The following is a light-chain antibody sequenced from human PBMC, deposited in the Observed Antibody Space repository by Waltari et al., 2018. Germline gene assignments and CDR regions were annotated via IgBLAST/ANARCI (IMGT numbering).Light chain of an antibody. CDR2: GAS. Sequence: DIVMTQSPDSLPVSLGERATINCKSSQNLLSSSNNINYLAWFQQKPGQPPKARFYGASTRESGVPDRFSGSGSGTDFTLTISSLQADDVAVYYCQQYYSSPLTFGGGTKVEIK. CDR1: QNLLSSSNNINY. CDR3: QQYYSSPLT. V-gene: IGKV4-1*01. J-gene: IGKJ4*01.